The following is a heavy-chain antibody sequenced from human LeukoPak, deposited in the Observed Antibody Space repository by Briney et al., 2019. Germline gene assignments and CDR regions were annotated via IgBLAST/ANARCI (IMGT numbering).Heavy chain of an antibody. V-gene: IGHV4-39*01. D-gene: IGHD2-2*03. CDR3: ARQGMDGETDQYDFYY. J-gene: IGHJ4*02. CDR2: IYYSGST. Sequence: SETLSLTCTVSGGSISSSSYYWGWIGQPPGRGLEWIGSIYYSGSTYNNPSLKSRFTISVDTSKNQSSLKLTSVTAADTAVYYCARQGMDGETDQYDFYYWGQRTLVTVSS. CDR1: GGSISSSSYY.